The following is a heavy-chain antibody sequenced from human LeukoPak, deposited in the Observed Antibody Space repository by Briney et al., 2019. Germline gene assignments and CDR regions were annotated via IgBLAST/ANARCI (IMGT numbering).Heavy chain of an antibody. CDR1: GFTFSTYA. CDR2: IGSNGVNT. J-gene: IGHJ6*02. Sequence: GGSLRLSCTASGFTFSTYAMGWTRQAPGKGLEWVSGIGSNGVNTYYADSAKGRFTISRDNSKNTVYLQMNSLRAEDTALYYCARGGRIVVVTSYYYGMDVWGQGTTVTVSS. D-gene: IGHD2-21*02. V-gene: IGHV3-23*01. CDR3: ARGGRIVVVTSYYYGMDV.